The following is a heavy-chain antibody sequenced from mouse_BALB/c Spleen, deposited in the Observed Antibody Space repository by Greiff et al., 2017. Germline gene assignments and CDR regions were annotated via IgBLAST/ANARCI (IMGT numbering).Heavy chain of an antibody. CDR1: GYTFTSYW. J-gene: IGHJ3*01. V-gene: IGHV1S41*01. D-gene: IGHD2-1*01. CDR3: ARGDGRFAY. CDR2: IAPGSGST. Sequence: DLVKPGASVKLSCKASGYTFTSYWINWINQRPGQGLEWIGRIAPGSGSTYYNEMFKGKATLTVDTSSSTAYIQLSSLSSEDSAVYFCARGDGRFAYWGQGTLVTVSA.